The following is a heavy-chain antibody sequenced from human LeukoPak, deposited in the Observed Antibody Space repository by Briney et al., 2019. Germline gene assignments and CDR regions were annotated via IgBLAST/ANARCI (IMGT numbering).Heavy chain of an antibody. CDR3: ATPQLGETRATVDF. J-gene: IGHJ4*01. CDR2: IYFNGKT. CDR1: GGSINSRDYY. D-gene: IGHD1-1*01. Sequence: SETLSLTCAVSGGSINSRDYYWGLIRQPPGKGLEWLGSIYFNGKTYYNPSLESRVTITLDMANNQFSLKLTSVTTADTAVYYCATPQLGETRATVDFWGHGILITVSS. V-gene: IGHV4-39*07.